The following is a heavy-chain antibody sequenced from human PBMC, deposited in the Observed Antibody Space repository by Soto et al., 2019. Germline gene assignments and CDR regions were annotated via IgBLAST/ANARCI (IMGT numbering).Heavy chain of an antibody. V-gene: IGHV4-34*01. J-gene: IGHJ2*01. CDR3: ARESHDILTGPPWVWYFDL. D-gene: IGHD3-9*01. Sequence: QVQLQQWGAGPLRPLETLSLTCGVSGGSFSGYYWAWIRQSPGKGLEWIGEINDRGSINYNPSRKSRVSISVDTSKKHYSLNPRSVTAADTAVYYCARESHDILTGPPWVWYFDLWGRGTLVTVSS. CDR2: INDRGSI. CDR1: GGSFSGYY.